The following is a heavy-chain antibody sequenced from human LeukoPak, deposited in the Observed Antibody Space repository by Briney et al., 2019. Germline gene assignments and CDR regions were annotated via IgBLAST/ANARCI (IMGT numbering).Heavy chain of an antibody. Sequence: GGSLRLSCAASGFIFSSYAMHWVRQAPGKGLEWVAVMSYDGSNKYYAGSVKGRFTISRDNSKNTLYLQMNSLRAEDTAVYYCARALGGIRIPTNFDYWGQGTLVTVSS. CDR2: MSYDGSNK. CDR3: ARALGGIRIPTNFDY. D-gene: IGHD3-16*01. CDR1: GFIFSSYA. V-gene: IGHV3-30-3*01. J-gene: IGHJ4*02.